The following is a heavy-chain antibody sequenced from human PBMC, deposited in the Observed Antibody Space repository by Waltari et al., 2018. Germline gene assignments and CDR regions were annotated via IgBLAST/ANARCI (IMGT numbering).Heavy chain of an antibody. J-gene: IGHJ4*02. CDR3: ARVGLGSSWYLRY. V-gene: IGHV3-43D*04. CDR1: GFTFDDYA. D-gene: IGHD6-13*01. Sequence: EVQLVESGGVVVQPGGSLRLSCAASGFTFDDYAMHWVRQAPGKGLEWVSLISWDGGSTYYADSVKGRFTISRDNSKNSLYLQMNSLRAEDTAVYYCARVGLGSSWYLRYWGQGTLVTVSS. CDR2: ISWDGGST.